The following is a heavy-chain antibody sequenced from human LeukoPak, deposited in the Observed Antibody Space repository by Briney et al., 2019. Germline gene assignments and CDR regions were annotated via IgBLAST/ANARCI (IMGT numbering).Heavy chain of an antibody. J-gene: IGHJ6*02. D-gene: IGHD6-6*01. CDR2: IYYSGST. CDR1: GGSISSGDYY. V-gene: IGHV4-30-4*01. Sequence: SETLSLTCTVSGGSISSGDYYWSWIRQPPGKGLEWIGYIYYSGSTYYNPSLKSRVTISVDTSKNQFSLKLSSVTAADTAVYYCARGRVAARPDYYYYYGMDVWGQGTTVTVSS. CDR3: ARGRVAARPDYYYYYGMDV.